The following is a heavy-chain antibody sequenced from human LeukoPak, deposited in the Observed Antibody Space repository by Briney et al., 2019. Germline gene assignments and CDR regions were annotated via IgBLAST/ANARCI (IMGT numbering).Heavy chain of an antibody. V-gene: IGHV3-48*01. CDR2: ISSSSSTI. Sequence: GGSLRLSCAASGFIFSSYSMNWVRQAPGKGLEWFSYISSSSSTIYYADSVKGRFTVSRDNAKNSLYLQMNSLRAEDTAVYYCAKWKYSNSGIDDYWGQGTLVTVSS. J-gene: IGHJ4*02. D-gene: IGHD6-6*01. CDR1: GFIFSSYS. CDR3: AKWKYSNSGIDDY.